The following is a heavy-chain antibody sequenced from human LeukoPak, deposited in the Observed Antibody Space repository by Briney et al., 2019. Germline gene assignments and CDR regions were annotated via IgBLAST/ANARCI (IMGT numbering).Heavy chain of an antibody. CDR2: TYYSGST. Sequence: SETLSLTCTVSGGSISSYYWSWIRQPPGKGLEWIGYTYYSGSTNYNPSLKSRVTISVDTSKNQFSLKLSSVTAADTAVYYCARGLYYYDSSGYYYWGQGTLVTVSS. CDR3: ARGLYYYDSSGYYY. D-gene: IGHD3-22*01. J-gene: IGHJ4*02. V-gene: IGHV4-59*01. CDR1: GGSISSYY.